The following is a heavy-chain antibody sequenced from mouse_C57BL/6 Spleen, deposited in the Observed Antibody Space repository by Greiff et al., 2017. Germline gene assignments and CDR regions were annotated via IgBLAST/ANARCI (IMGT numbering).Heavy chain of an antibody. D-gene: IGHD3-2*02. J-gene: IGHJ3*01. CDR2: ISGGGGNT. CDR1: GFTFSSYT. V-gene: IGHV5-9*01. CDR3: ARHQAWFAY. Sequence: EVMLVEPGGGLVKPGGSLKLSCAASGFTFSSYTMSWVRQTPEKRLEWVATISGGGGNTYYPDSVKGRFTFSRDNAKNTLYLQMSSLRAEDTALYYCARHQAWFAYWGQGTLVTVSA.